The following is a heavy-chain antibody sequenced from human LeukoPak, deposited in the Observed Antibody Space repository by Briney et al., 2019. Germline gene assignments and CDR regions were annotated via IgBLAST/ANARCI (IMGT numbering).Heavy chain of an antibody. CDR3: ARDAPYCGGDYYTYGMDV. V-gene: IGHV3-33*01. CDR2: IWYDGSNK. Sequence: PGGSLRLSCAASGFTFSSYGMHWVRQAPGKGLEWVAVIWYDGSNKYYADSVKGRFTISRDNSKNTLYLQMNSLRAEDTAVYYCARDAPYCGGDYYTYGMDVWGQGTTVTVSS. J-gene: IGHJ6*02. CDR1: GFTFSSYG. D-gene: IGHD2-21*01.